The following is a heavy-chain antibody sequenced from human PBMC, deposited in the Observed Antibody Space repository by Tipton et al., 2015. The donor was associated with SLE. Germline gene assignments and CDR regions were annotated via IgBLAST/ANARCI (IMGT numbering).Heavy chain of an antibody. CDR1: GDSMNNYY. J-gene: IGHJ3*02. V-gene: IGHV4-38-2*02. Sequence: TLSLTCSVSGDSMNNYYWGWIRQPPGKGLECIGSLYHSGTTYYNPSLKSRVTISVDTSKNEFSLRMTSVTAGDTAVYYCARGYNHHDAFDIWGQGTMVTVSS. CDR3: ARGYNHHDAFDI. D-gene: IGHD5-24*01. CDR2: LYHSGTT.